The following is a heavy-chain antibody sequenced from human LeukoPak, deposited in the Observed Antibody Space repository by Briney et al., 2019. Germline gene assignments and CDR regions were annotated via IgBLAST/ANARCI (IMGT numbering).Heavy chain of an antibody. Sequence: PGGSLRLSCAASGFAVSSNYMNWVRQAPGKGREWVSVIYSGGSTYYADSVKGRFTIYRDNSKNTPYLQMNSLRAEDTAVYYCARDHVASSWHNWYFDLWGRGTLVTVSS. CDR1: GFAVSSNY. D-gene: IGHD6-13*01. CDR3: ARDHVASSWHNWYFDL. J-gene: IGHJ2*01. V-gene: IGHV3-53*01. CDR2: IYSGGST.